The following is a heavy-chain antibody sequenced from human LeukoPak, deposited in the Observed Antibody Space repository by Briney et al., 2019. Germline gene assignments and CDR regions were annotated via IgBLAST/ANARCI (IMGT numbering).Heavy chain of an antibody. CDR3: ARDLERGYSGYDRDDAFDI. D-gene: IGHD5-12*01. CDR2: IWYDGSNK. CDR1: GFTFSSYG. J-gene: IGHJ3*02. Sequence: GRSLRLSCAASGFTFSSYGMHWVRQAPGKGLDGVAVIWYDGSNKYYADSVKGRFTISRDNSKNTLYLQMNSLRAEDTAVYYCARDLERGYSGYDRDDAFDIWGQGTMVTVSS. V-gene: IGHV3-33*01.